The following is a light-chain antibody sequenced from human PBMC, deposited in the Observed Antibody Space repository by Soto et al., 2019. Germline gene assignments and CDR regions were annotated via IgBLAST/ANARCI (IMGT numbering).Light chain of an antibody. CDR3: QQTHNYPCT. V-gene: IGKV1-5*03. J-gene: IGKJ1*01. CDR1: QSISSW. Sequence: DIQMTQSPSTLSASVGDRVTITCRASQSISSWLAWYQQKPGKAPKLLIYKASSLESGVPSRFSGSGSGTEFTLTISSLQPDDFATYYCQQTHNYPCTFGQGTKVEIK. CDR2: KAS.